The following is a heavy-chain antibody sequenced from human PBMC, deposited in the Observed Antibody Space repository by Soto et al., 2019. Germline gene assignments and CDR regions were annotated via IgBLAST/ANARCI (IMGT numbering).Heavy chain of an antibody. Sequence: QVQLVESGGGVVQPGRSLRLSCAASGFTFSSYGMHWVRQAPGKGLEWVAVISYDGSNKYYADSVKGRFTISRDNSKNTLYLQMNSLRAEDTAVYYCAKEPYYYGSGSYSYFDYWAQGTLVTVSS. D-gene: IGHD3-10*01. J-gene: IGHJ4*02. CDR2: ISYDGSNK. CDR3: AKEPYYYGSGSYSYFDY. V-gene: IGHV3-30*18. CDR1: GFTFSSYG.